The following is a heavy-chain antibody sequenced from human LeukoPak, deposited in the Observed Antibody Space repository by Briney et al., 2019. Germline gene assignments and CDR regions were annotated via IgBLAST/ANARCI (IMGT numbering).Heavy chain of an antibody. V-gene: IGHV3-64D*06. Sequence: WGSLRLSCSASGFTFSSYAMHWVRQAPGKGLEYVSAISSNGGSTYYADSVKGRFTISRDNSKNTLYLQMSSLRAEDTAVYYCVKDRGVLRYFDWSLGGFDPWGQGTLVTVSS. J-gene: IGHJ5*02. CDR3: VKDRGVLRYFDWSLGGFDP. CDR2: ISSNGGST. D-gene: IGHD3-9*01. CDR1: GFTFSSYA.